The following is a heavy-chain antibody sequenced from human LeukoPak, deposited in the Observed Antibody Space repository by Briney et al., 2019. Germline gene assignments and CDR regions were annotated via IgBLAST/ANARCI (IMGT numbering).Heavy chain of an antibody. D-gene: IGHD6-13*01. V-gene: IGHV1-3*01. Sequence: GASVKVSCKASGYTFTSYAMHWVRQAPGQRLEWLGWINAGNGNTKYSQKFQGRVTITRDTSASTAYMELSSLRSEDTAVYYCARDKVAAAGTDYYYDGMDVWGQGTTVTVSS. CDR3: ARDKVAAAGTDYYYDGMDV. CDR2: INAGNGNT. CDR1: GYTFTSYA. J-gene: IGHJ6*02.